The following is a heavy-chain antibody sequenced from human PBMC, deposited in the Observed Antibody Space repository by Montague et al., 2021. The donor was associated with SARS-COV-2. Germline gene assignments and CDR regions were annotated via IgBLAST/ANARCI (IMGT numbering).Heavy chain of an antibody. J-gene: IGHJ5*02. CDR3: ARKTINPNWFDP. D-gene: IGHD1-14*01. Sequence: SETLSLTCAVSGDSISSSNWWSWVRQPPGKGLEWIGEIYHSGNTNYNPSLKSRVTISVDKSKNQFSLKLSSATAADTAVYYCARKTINPNWFDPWGQGTLVTVSS. CDR2: IYHSGNT. CDR1: GDSISSSNW. V-gene: IGHV4-4*02.